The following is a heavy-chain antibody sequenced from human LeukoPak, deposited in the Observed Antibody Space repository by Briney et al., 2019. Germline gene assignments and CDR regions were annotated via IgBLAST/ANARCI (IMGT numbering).Heavy chain of an antibody. CDR3: ASTQLLGDHYYYYGMDV. CDR2: INPSGGST. J-gene: IGHJ6*02. D-gene: IGHD2-2*01. V-gene: IGHV1-46*01. Sequence: ASVKVSCKASGYTFTSYYMHWVRQAPGQGLEWMGIINPSGGSTSYAQKFQGRVTITADESTSTAYMELSSLRSEDTAVYYCASTQLLGDHYYYYGMDVWGQGTTVTVSS. CDR1: GYTFTSYY.